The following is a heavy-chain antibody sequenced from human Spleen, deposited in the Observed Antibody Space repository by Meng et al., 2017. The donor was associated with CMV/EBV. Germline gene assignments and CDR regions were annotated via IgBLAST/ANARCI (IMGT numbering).Heavy chain of an antibody. Sequence: GGSLRLSCAASGFTFSSYAMHWVRQAPGKGLEWVAVISYDGSNKYYADSVKGRFTISRDNSKNTLYLQMNSLRPEDTAVYYCARGAHCSSSSCPEGYYYYALDVWGQGTTVTVSS. CDR1: GFTFSSYA. V-gene: IGHV3-30*14. CDR2: ISYDGSNK. D-gene: IGHD2-2*01. CDR3: ARGAHCSSSSCPEGYYYYALDV. J-gene: IGHJ6*02.